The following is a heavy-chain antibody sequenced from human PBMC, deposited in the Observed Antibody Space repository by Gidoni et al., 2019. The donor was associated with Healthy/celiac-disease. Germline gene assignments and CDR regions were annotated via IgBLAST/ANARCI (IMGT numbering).Heavy chain of an antibody. Sequence: EVQLVESGGGLVQPGGSLRLSCAASGFTFSSYSMKWVRQAPGKGLEWVSYISSSSSTIYYADSVKGRFTISRDNAKNSLYLQMNSLRDEDTAVYYCARATNPTEYDAFDIWGQGTMVTVSS. CDR1: GFTFSSYS. V-gene: IGHV3-48*02. CDR3: ARATNPTEYDAFDI. CDR2: ISSSSSTI. J-gene: IGHJ3*02. D-gene: IGHD1-1*01.